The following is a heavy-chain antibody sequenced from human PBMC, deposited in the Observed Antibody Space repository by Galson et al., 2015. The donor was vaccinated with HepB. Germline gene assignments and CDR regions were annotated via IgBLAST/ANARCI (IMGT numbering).Heavy chain of an antibody. CDR1: GDSVSKKSNA. CDR3: AYGFDV. J-gene: IGHJ6*02. Sequence: AISGDSVSKKSNAWNWIRQSPSSGFEWLGRTYYRSKWYYDYAESVKGRININPDTSRNQFSLQLNSVTPEDTAVYYCAYGFDVWGPGTTVTVSS. CDR2: TYYRSKWYY. V-gene: IGHV6-1*01.